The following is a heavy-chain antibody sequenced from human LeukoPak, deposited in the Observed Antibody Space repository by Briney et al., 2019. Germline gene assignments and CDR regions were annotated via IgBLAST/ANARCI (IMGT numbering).Heavy chain of an antibody. Sequence: SVKVSCKASGGIFSGYALNWVRQAPGQGLEWMGVFIPVLGTANSTQNFQDRVSITAYISTHTVYMELSSLKSEDTAVYFCAGIPVFGVVLHQEPVWGKGTTVTVSS. D-gene: IGHD3-3*01. J-gene: IGHJ6*04. CDR1: GGIFSGYA. V-gene: IGHV1-69*06. CDR3: AGIPVFGVVLHQEPV. CDR2: FIPVLGTA.